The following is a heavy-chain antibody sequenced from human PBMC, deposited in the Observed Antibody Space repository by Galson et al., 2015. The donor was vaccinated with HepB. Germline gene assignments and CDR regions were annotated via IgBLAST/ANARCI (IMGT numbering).Heavy chain of an antibody. CDR3: ARVDYSDYLYFDY. V-gene: IGHV1-18*01. Sequence: SVKVSCKASASTFTTYGISWVRQAPGQGLEWMGWISGYNGNTNYAQKFQGRVTMTTDTSTSTAYMELRSLRSDDTAVYYCARVDYSDYLYFDYWGQGTLVTVSS. CDR1: ASTFTTYG. CDR2: ISGYNGNT. D-gene: IGHD4-11*01. J-gene: IGHJ4*02.